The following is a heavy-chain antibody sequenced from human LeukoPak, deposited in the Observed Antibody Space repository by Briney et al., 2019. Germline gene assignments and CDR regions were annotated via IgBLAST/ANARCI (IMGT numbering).Heavy chain of an antibody. Sequence: ASVKVSCKASGYTFTSYDINWVRQATGQGLEWMGWMNPNSGNTGYAQKFQGRVTMTRNTSISTAYMELRSLRSDDTAVYYCARRSGYCSSTSCPYYFDYWGQGTLVTVSS. CDR3: ARRSGYCSSTSCPYYFDY. CDR2: MNPNSGNT. CDR1: GYTFTSYD. V-gene: IGHV1-8*01. J-gene: IGHJ4*02. D-gene: IGHD2-2*01.